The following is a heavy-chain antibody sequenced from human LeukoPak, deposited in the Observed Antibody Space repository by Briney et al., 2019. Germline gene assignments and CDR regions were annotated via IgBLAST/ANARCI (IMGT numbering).Heavy chain of an antibody. D-gene: IGHD5-12*01. CDR1: GGSISSYY. J-gene: IGHJ4*02. CDR2: IYYSGST. CDR3: AGIQHSGYDSVDY. Sequence: SQTLSLTCTVSGGSISSYYWSWIRQPPGKGLEWIGYIYYSGSTNYNPSLKSRVTISVDTSKNQFSLKLSSVTAADTAVYYCAGIQHSGYDSVDYWGQGTLVTVSS. V-gene: IGHV4-59*08.